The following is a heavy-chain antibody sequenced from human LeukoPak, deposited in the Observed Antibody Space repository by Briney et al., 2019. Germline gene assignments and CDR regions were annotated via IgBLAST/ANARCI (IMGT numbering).Heavy chain of an antibody. V-gene: IGHV3-33*01. CDR1: GFTFSSYG. J-gene: IGHJ4*02. D-gene: IGHD3-16*01. CDR3: ARELRTFDS. CDR2: IWYDGSNK. Sequence: GRSLRLSCAASGFTFSSYGMHWVRQAPGKGLEWVAVIWYDGSNKYYADSVKGRFTISRDNSKNTLYLQMNSLRAEDTAVYYCARELRTFDSWGQGTLVTVSS.